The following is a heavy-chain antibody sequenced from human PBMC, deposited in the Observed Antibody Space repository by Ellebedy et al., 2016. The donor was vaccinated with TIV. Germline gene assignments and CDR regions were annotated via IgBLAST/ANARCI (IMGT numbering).Heavy chain of an antibody. J-gene: IGHJ6*02. Sequence: AASVKVSCKASGYTFTDYYMHWVRQAPGQGLEWMGWINPNSGGTNYAQKFQGRVTLTRDTSISTAYMELSRLRSDDTAVYFCARDRTIIPPLGHYYYTMDVWGQGTTVTVSS. CDR1: GYTFTDYY. CDR3: ARDRTIIPPLGHYYYTMDV. V-gene: IGHV1-2*02. CDR2: INPNSGGT. D-gene: IGHD3-22*01.